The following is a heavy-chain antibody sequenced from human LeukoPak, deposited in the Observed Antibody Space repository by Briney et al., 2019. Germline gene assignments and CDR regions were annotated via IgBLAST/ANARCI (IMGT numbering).Heavy chain of an antibody. CDR3: ARVSIFGIGYYYYYTDV. J-gene: IGHJ6*03. Sequence: SETLSLTCTVSGGSISSYYWSWIRQPPGKGLEWIGYIYYSGSTNYNPSLKSRVTISVDTSKNQFSLKLSSVTAADTAVCYCARVSIFGIGYYYYYTDVWGKGTTVTVSS. CDR2: IYYSGST. CDR1: GGSISSYY. V-gene: IGHV4-59*01. D-gene: IGHD3-3*01.